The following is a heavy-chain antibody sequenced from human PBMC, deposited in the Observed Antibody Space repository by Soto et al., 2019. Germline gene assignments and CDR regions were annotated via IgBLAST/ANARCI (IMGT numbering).Heavy chain of an antibody. D-gene: IGHD4-17*01. V-gene: IGHV1-58*01. J-gene: IGHJ3*01. CDR2: IVVGSGNT. Sequence: QMKLVQSGPEVKKPGTSVKVSCKASGFTFTRSAVQWVRQARGQRTEWIGWIVVGSGNTNYAQKCQERVTITRDMSTSTAYMELSSLRSEDTAVYYCAAFATTGDAFDVWGQGTMVTVSS. CDR1: GFTFTRSA. CDR3: AAFATTGDAFDV.